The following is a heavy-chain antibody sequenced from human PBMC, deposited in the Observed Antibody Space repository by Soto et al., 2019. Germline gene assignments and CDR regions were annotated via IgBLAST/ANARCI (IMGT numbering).Heavy chain of an antibody. J-gene: IGHJ5*02. CDR1: RYIFTAYF. Sequence: QVQLVQSGAEVKKPGASVKVSCKAPRYIFTAYFMHWVRQAPGQGLEWLGWINPNNGATHYGLSFQGRVTMTRDPSISTAYMELSSLRSDDTAVYYCASHDPGARFDPGGQGTLIIVSS. CDR3: ASHDPGARFDP. V-gene: IGHV1-2*02. D-gene: IGHD1-1*01. CDR2: INPNNGAT.